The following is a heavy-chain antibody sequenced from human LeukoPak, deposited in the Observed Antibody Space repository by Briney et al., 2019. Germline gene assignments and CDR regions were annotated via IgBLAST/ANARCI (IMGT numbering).Heavy chain of an antibody. V-gene: IGHV3-23*01. J-gene: IGHJ4*02. D-gene: IGHD3-10*01. Sequence: GGTLRLSCAASGFTFSSYGMSRVRQAPGKGLEWVSAISGSGGSTYYADSVKGRFTISRDNSKNTLYLQMNSLRAEDTAVYYCAKGDQLLVRGVITSVFDYWGQGTLVTVSS. CDR2: ISGSGGST. CDR1: GFTFSSYG. CDR3: AKGDQLLVRGVITSVFDY.